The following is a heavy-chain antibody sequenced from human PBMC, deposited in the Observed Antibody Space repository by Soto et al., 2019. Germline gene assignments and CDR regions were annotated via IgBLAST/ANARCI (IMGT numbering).Heavy chain of an antibody. V-gene: IGHV4-30-4*01. CDR2: IYYSGST. D-gene: IGHD3-22*01. CDR1: GGSISSGDYY. CDR3: ARNYYDSSGPLNWFDP. J-gene: IGHJ5*02. Sequence: TLSLPCTVSGGSISSGDYYWSWIRQPPGKGLEWIGYIYYSGSTYYNPSLKSRVTISVDTSKNQFSLKLSSVTAADTAVYYCARNYYDSSGPLNWFDPWGQGTLVTV.